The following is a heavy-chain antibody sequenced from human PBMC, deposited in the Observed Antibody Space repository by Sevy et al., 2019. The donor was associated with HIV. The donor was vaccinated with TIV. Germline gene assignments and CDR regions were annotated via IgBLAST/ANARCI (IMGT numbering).Heavy chain of an antibody. CDR2: ISGSWNII. J-gene: IGHJ4*02. CDR1: GFSFSDSY. V-gene: IGHV3-11*01. D-gene: IGHD5-18*01. Sequence: GGSLRLSCAASGFSFSDSYMSWVRQAPGKGLEWIAYISGSWNIIYYADSVRGRFSISRDNAKKSLYLQMNSLRAEDTAVYFCAKKGYSSGIFYYFDYWGQGTLVTVSS. CDR3: AKKGYSSGIFYYFDY.